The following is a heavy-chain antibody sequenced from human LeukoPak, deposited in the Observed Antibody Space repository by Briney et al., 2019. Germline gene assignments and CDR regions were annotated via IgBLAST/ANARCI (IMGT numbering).Heavy chain of an antibody. Sequence: GGSLRLSCAASGFTFSSYWMSWVRQAPGKGLEWVANIKHDGSEKYYVDSVKGRFTISRDNAKNSLYLQMNSLRAGDTAVYYCARRLGLGFGEYSNNWFDPWGQGTLVTVSS. CDR2: IKHDGSEK. CDR3: ARRLGLGFGEYSNNWFDP. D-gene: IGHD3-10*01. CDR1: GFTFSSYW. V-gene: IGHV3-7*01. J-gene: IGHJ5*02.